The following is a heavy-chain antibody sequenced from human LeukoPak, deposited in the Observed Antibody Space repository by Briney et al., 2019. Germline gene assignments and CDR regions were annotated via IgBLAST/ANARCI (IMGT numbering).Heavy chain of an antibody. V-gene: IGHV3-33*01. D-gene: IGHD6-13*01. CDR2: IWYDESNK. Sequence: GGTLRLSCAASGFTFSSYGMHWVRQAPGKGLEWVAVIWYDESNKYHADSVKVRFTISRDNSENTLYLQMNSLRAEDTAVYYCARKSSSWIGMNVWGQGTTVTVSS. CDR1: GFTFSSYG. CDR3: ARKSSSWIGMNV. J-gene: IGHJ6*02.